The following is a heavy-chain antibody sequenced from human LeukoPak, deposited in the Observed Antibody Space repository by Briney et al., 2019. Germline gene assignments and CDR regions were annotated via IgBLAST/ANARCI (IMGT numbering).Heavy chain of an antibody. V-gene: IGHV4-39*01. D-gene: IGHD4-17*01. J-gene: IGHJ5*02. CDR3: ARGNDYGDYHWFDP. CDR1: GGSISSSSYY. CDR2: IYYSGST. Sequence: SETLSLTCTVSGGSISSSSYYWGWIRQPPGKGLEWIGSIYYSGSTYYNPSLKSRVTISVDTSKNQFSLKLSSVAAADTAVYYCARGNDYGDYHWFDPWGQGTLVTVSS.